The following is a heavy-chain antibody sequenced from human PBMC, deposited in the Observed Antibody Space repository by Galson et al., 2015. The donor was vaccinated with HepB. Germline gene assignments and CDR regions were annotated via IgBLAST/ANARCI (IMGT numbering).Heavy chain of an antibody. V-gene: IGHV1-69*04. J-gene: IGHJ4*02. D-gene: IGHD5/OR15-5a*01. CDR3: ARDPEMSATSGAY. CDR2: IIPLLDVA. Sequence: SVKVSCKASGGTFGSYAINWVRQAPGQGLEWMGRIIPLLDVANYARKFQGRVTISADKSTVTVYMQLSSLGSEDTAMYYCARDPEMSATSGAYWGQGTLVTVSS. CDR1: GGTFGSYA.